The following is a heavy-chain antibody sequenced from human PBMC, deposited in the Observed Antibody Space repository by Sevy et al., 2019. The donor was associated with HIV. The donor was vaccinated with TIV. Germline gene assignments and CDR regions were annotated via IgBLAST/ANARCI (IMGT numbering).Heavy chain of an antibody. J-gene: IGHJ4*02. Sequence: GGSLRLSCAASGFSFSRYWMSWVRQAPGKGLEWVANIKEDGSQKNNLESLKGRFTISRDNAKNLPYLQMNNLRADDTAVYYCASDPDILSGYPSHYFDYWGQGTLVTVS. D-gene: IGHD3-9*01. CDR2: IKEDGSQK. V-gene: IGHV3-7*01. CDR1: GFSFSRYW. CDR3: ASDPDILSGYPSHYFDY.